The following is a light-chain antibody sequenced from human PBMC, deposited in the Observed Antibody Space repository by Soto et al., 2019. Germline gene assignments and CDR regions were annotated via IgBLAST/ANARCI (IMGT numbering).Light chain of an antibody. V-gene: IGLV2-14*01. CDR2: DVS. CDR3: SSYTSRSTRV. Sequence: QSALTQPASVSGSPGQSIAISCTGTSSDVGGYYSVSWYQQHPGKAPKLVIYDVSNRPSGVSNRFSGSKSGNTASLTTSGLQAEDEADYYCSSYTSRSTRVFGGGTKVTVL. CDR1: SSDVGGYYS. J-gene: IGLJ2*01.